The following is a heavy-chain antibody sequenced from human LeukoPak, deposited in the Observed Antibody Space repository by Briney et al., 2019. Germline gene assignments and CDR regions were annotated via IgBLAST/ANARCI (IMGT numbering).Heavy chain of an antibody. D-gene: IGHD2/OR15-2a*01. CDR3: ARALNGYFYAFDS. J-gene: IGHJ4*02. CDR1: GGSISSGEYY. V-gene: IGHV4-30-4*01. Sequence: SQTLSLTCTVSGGSISSGEYYWSWIRQPPGKGLEWIGYFSYTGSTYYNPSVKSRVSVSVDTSKNQFSLKLTSVTAADTAVYYCARALNGYFYAFDSWGQGTLVTVSS. CDR2: FSYTGST.